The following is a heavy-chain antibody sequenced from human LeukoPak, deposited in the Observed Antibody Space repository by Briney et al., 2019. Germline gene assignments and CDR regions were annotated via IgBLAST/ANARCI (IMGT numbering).Heavy chain of an antibody. CDR1: GGSITSYY. CDR2: IHTGGSI. J-gene: IGHJ6*02. V-gene: IGHV4-4*07. D-gene: IGHD3-3*01. CDR3: ASSFAVAGYYHGMDV. Sequence: SETLFLTCTVSGGSITSYYWSWIRQPAGKGLEWIGRIHTGGSINYNPSLKSRVTMSVDTSKNQFSLKLTSVTATDTAMYYCASSFAVAGYYHGMDVWGQGTTVTVSS.